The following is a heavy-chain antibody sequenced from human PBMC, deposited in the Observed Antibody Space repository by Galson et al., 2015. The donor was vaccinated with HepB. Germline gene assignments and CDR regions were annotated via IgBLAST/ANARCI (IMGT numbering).Heavy chain of an antibody. J-gene: IGHJ4*02. CDR2: IYSGGST. CDR3: ARVTHDYGDYDY. CDR1: GFTFSSYW. V-gene: IGHV3-66*01. Sequence: SLRLSCAASGFTFSSYWMSWVRQAPGKGLEWVSVIYSGGSTYYADSVKGRFTISRDNSKNTLYLQMNSLRAEDTAVYYCARVTHDYGDYDYWGQGTLVTVSS. D-gene: IGHD4-17*01.